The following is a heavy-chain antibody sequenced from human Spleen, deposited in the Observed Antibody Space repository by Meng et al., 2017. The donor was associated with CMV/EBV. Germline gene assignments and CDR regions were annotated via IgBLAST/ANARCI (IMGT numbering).Heavy chain of an antibody. D-gene: IGHD2-2*01. CDR2: MSYDGNSR. CDR1: EFTFSSYS. CDR3: ARAGDYCSSTSCYRDYYYYGMDV. J-gene: IGHJ6*02. Sequence: GESLKISCVASEFTFSSYSMHWVRQAPGKGLEWVASMSYDGNSRYYADPVKGRFTVSRDNSKSTLYLEMNRLRGEDTAVYYCARAGDYCSSTSCYRDYYYYGMDVWGQGTTVTVSS. V-gene: IGHV3-30*04.